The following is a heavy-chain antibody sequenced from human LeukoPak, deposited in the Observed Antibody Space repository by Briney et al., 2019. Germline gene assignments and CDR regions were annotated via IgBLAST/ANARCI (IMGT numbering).Heavy chain of an antibody. Sequence: SETLSLTCTVSGGSVSSSSYYWGWIRQPPGKGLEWIGSIYYSGTTYYNPSLKSRVTISVDTSKNQFSLKLRSVTAADTAVYYCARHSQYSYGLLYFFDFWGQGALVTVSS. CDR1: GGSVSSSSYY. CDR3: ARHSQYSYGLLYFFDF. J-gene: IGHJ4*02. D-gene: IGHD5-18*01. V-gene: IGHV4-39*01. CDR2: IYYSGTT.